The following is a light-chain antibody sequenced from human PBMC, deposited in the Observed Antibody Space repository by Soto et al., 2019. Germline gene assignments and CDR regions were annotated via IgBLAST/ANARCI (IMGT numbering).Light chain of an antibody. CDR2: AHN. Sequence: QSVLTQPPSVSAAPGQKVTISCSGSSSNIGKNYVSWYQQFPGTAPKLLIYAHNKRPSGIPDRFSGSKSGTSATLGITGLQTGDEADYYCGAWDSSLSAVVFGGGTKLTVL. CDR1: SSNIGKNY. J-gene: IGLJ2*01. V-gene: IGLV1-51*01. CDR3: GAWDSSLSAVV.